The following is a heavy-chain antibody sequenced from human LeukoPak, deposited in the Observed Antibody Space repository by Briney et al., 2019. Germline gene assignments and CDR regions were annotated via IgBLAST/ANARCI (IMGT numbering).Heavy chain of an antibody. CDR2: IYTSGTT. Sequence: SESLSLTCTVSGGSISSFYWSWIRQPPGKGLEWIGSIYTSGTTNYNPSLKSRVTISVDTSKNHFSLKLSSVTAADTAVYYCARQFEGGVDWFDPWGQGTLVTVSS. J-gene: IGHJ5*02. CDR1: GGSISSFY. V-gene: IGHV4-4*09. CDR3: ARQFEGGVDWFDP. D-gene: IGHD3-16*01.